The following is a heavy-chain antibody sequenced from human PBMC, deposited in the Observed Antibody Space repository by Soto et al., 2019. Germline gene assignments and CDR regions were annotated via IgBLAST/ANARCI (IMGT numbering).Heavy chain of an antibody. V-gene: IGHV3-11*01. J-gene: IGHJ4*02. CDR2: ISSSGSTI. CDR1: GFAFSDPY. D-gene: IGHD4-17*01. CDR3: ARGGASVTTPFDY. Sequence: GRSLRLSCAASGFAFSDPYMSWIRQAPGKGLEWISYISSSGSTIYYADSVKGRFTISRDNAKKSLYLQMDSLTADDTAVYYCARGGASVTTPFDYWGQGTQVTVSS.